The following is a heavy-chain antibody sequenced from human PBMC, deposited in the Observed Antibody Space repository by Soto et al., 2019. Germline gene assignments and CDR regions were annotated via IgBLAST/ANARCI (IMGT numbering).Heavy chain of an antibody. D-gene: IGHD2-2*01. Sequence: ASVKVSCKASGYTFTSYDINWVRQATGQGLEWMGWMNPNSGNTGYAQKFQGRVTMTRNTSISTAYMELSSLRSEDTAVYYCARDIVVVPAAYYGMDVWGQGTTVTVSS. CDR3: ARDIVVVPAAYYGMDV. CDR1: GYTFTSYD. V-gene: IGHV1-8*01. CDR2: MNPNSGNT. J-gene: IGHJ6*02.